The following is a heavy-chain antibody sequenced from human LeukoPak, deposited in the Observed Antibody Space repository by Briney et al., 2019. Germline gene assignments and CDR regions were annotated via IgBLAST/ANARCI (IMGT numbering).Heavy chain of an antibody. D-gene: IGHD3-22*01. CDR3: AKDISSIYYDNNGFLDY. CDR1: GFTFDDYA. V-gene: IGHV3-9*01. J-gene: IGHJ4*02. Sequence: GRSLRLSCAASGFTFDDYAMHWVRQAPGKGLEWVSGISWNSGSIGYADSVKGRFTISRDNAKNFLYLQMNSLRAEDTALYYCAKDISSIYYDNNGFLDYWGQGTLVTVSS. CDR2: ISWNSGSI.